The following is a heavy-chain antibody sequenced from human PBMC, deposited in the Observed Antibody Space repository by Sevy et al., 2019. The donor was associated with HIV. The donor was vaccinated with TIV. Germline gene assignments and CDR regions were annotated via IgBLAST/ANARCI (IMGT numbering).Heavy chain of an antibody. Sequence: GGSLRLSCAASGFTLSDHYMDWVRQAPGKGLEWVGRTRNKASSYTTEYAASVKGRFTISREDLKNSLNLQMSSLKTEDTAVYFCARAYGKASTFSGDDSWGQGTLVTVSS. V-gene: IGHV3-72*01. CDR1: GFTLSDHY. CDR2: TRNKASSYTT. CDR3: ARAYGKASTFSGDDS. D-gene: IGHD3-3*01. J-gene: IGHJ4*02.